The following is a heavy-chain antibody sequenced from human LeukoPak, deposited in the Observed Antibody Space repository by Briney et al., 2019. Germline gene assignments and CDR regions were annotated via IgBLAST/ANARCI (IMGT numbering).Heavy chain of an antibody. D-gene: IGHD2-21*02. Sequence: PSETLSLTCAVYGGSFGGYYWSWIRQPPGKGLEWIGEINHSGSTNDNPSLKSRVTISVDKSKNQFSLKLSSVTAADTAVYYCARGFFKAVVTAIRFDYWGQGTLVTVSS. CDR3: ARGFFKAVVTAIRFDY. J-gene: IGHJ4*02. V-gene: IGHV4-34*01. CDR1: GGSFGGYY. CDR2: INHSGST.